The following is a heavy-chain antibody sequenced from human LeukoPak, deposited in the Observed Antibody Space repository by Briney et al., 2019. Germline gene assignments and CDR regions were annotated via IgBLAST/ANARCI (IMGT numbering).Heavy chain of an antibody. CDR2: IYYSGST. J-gene: IGHJ4*02. CDR3: AHYPDYYDSSGYGD. V-gene: IGHV4-30-4*08. CDR1: GGSISSGDYY. D-gene: IGHD3-22*01. Sequence: SETLSLTCTVSGGSISSGDYYWSWIRQPPGKGLEWIGYIYYSGSTYYNPSLKSRVTISVDTSKNQFSLKLSSVTAADTAVYYCAHYPDYYDSSGYGDWGQGTLVTVSS.